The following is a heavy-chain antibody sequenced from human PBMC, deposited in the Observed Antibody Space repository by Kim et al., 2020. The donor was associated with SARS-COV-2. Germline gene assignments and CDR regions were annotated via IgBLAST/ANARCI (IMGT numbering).Heavy chain of an antibody. CDR3: ARDRQDDYYFHFGMDV. CDR2: IYHSAST. J-gene: IGHJ6*02. Sequence: SEILSLTCLVSGGSISSDKYYWSWVRQPPGKGLEWLGHIYHSASTRYNPSLKSRVTISVDSAKNQFSLKVRSVTAADTAVYYCARDRQDDYYFHFGMDVWGQGTTVIVSS. CDR1: GGSISSDKYY. V-gene: IGHV4-30-4*01.